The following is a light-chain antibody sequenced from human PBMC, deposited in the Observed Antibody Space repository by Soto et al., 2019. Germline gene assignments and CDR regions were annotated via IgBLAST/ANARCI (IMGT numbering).Light chain of an antibody. CDR1: QGISSY. CDR2: AAS. V-gene: IGKV1-8*01. CDR3: QQYYSYPLT. J-gene: IGKJ4*01. Sequence: AIRMTQSPSSFSASTGDRVTITCRASQGISSYLAWYQQKTGKAPKLLIYAASTLKSVVPSRFSGSGSGTDFTLTISRLQSEDFATYYCQQYYSYPLTFGGGTKVEIK.